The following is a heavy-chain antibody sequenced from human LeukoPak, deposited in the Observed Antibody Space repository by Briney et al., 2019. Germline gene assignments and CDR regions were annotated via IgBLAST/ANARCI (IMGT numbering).Heavy chain of an antibody. D-gene: IGHD5-18*01. J-gene: IGHJ4*02. CDR1: GFTVSSNY. CDR2: IYSGGST. Sequence: GGSLRLSCAASGFTVSSNYISWVRQAPGKGLEWVSVIYSGGSTYYADSVKGRFTISRDNSKNTLYLQMNSLRAEDTAVYYCARVGYSYGFWVDYWGQGTLVTVSS. CDR3: ARVGYSYGFWVDY. V-gene: IGHV3-53*01.